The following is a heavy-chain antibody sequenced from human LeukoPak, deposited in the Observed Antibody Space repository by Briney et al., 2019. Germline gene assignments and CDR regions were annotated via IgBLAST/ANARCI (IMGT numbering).Heavy chain of an antibody. CDR1: GGSISSGGYY. CDR3: ARRKSSSSGIDY. V-gene: IGHV4-30-2*01. D-gene: IGHD6-6*01. CDR2: IYHSGST. J-gene: IGHJ4*02. Sequence: SETLSLTCTVSGGSISSGGYYWSWIRQPPGKGLEWIGYIYHSGSTYYNPSLKSRVTISVDRSKNQFSLKLSSVTAADTAVYYCARRKSSSSGIDYWGQGTLVTVSS.